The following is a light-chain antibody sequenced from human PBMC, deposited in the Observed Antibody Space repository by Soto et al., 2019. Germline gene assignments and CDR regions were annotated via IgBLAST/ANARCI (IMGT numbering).Light chain of an antibody. CDR1: QSISRW. J-gene: IGKJ1*01. V-gene: IGKV1-5*03. CDR3: QQDKAYSWT. CDR2: TTS. Sequence: DIHLTQSPSTLSASVGDRITITCRASQSISRWLAWYHQKPGKAPKLLIYTTSSLESGVPSRFSGSGSGTEFTLTISSLQADDFATYYCQQDKAYSWTFGQGTKVEIK.